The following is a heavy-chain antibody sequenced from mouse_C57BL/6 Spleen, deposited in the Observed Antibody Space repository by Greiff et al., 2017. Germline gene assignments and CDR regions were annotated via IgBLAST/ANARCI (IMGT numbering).Heavy chain of an antibody. CDR3: AKTAQAYYFDY. J-gene: IGHJ2*01. D-gene: IGHD3-2*02. CDR2: IYPGDGDT. Sequence: QVQLQQSGPELVKPGASVKISCKASGYAFSSSWMNWVKQRPGKGLEWIGRIYPGDGDTNYNGKFKGKATLTADKSSSTAYMQLSSLTSEDSAVYFCAKTAQAYYFDYWGQSTTLTVSS. CDR1: GYAFSSSW. V-gene: IGHV1-82*01.